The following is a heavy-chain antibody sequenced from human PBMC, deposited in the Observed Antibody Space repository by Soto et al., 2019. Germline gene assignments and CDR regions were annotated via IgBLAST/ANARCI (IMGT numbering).Heavy chain of an antibody. V-gene: IGHV3-21*01. J-gene: IGHJ6*02. CDR1: GFTFRTYT. D-gene: IGHD2-21*01. Sequence: EVQLVESGGGLVKPGGSLRLSCAGSGFTFRTYTFNWVRQAPGKGLEWVSSINSKSEFIYYADSVRGRFTISRDKNSVYLQINSLRAEDTAVYYCARETKDFIVAVDFSHGMDVWGQGTRVTVSS. CDR2: INSKSEFI. CDR3: ARETKDFIVAVDFSHGMDV.